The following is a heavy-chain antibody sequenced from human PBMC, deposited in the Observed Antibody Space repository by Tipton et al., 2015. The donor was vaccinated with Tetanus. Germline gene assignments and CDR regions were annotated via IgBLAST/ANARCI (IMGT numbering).Heavy chain of an antibody. J-gene: IGHJ4*02. CDR2: INHSGST. V-gene: IGHV4-34*01. D-gene: IGHD4-17*01. Sequence: TLSLTCAVYGGSFSGYYWSWIRQPPGKGLEWIGEINHSGSTNYNPSLKSRVTISVDTSKNQFSLKLSSVTAADTAVYYCARAVAGDYYFDYWGQGTLVTVSS. CDR3: ARAVAGDYYFDY. CDR1: GGSFSGYY.